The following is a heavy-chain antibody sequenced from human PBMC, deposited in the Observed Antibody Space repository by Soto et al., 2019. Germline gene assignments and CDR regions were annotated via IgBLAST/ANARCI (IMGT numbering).Heavy chain of an antibody. CDR2: IKSKTDGGTT. V-gene: IGHV3-15*07. CDR1: GFTFSNAW. Sequence: GGSLRLSCAASGFTFSNAWMNWVRQAPGKGLEWVGRIKSKTDGGTTDYAAPVKGRFTISRDDSKNTLYLQMNSLKTEDTAVYYCTLDVIPQGPHANCYYYGMDVWGQGTTVTVSS. J-gene: IGHJ6*02. D-gene: IGHD2-21*01. CDR3: TLDVIPQGPHANCYYYGMDV.